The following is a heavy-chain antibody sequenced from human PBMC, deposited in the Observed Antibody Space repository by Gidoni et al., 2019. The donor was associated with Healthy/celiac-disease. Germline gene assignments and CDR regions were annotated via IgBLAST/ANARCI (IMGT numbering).Heavy chain of an antibody. J-gene: IGHJ4*02. V-gene: IGHV3-30*01. CDR2: ISYDGSNK. CDR1: GFTFSSYA. D-gene: IGHD4-17*01. CDR3: AREGTWDYGDYVTLDY. Sequence: QVQLVESGGGVVQPGRSLRLSCAASGFTFSSYAMHWVRQAPGKGLEWVAVISYDGSNKYYADSVKGRFTISRDNSKNTLYLQMNSLRAEDTAVYYCAREGTWDYGDYVTLDYWGQGTLVTVSS.